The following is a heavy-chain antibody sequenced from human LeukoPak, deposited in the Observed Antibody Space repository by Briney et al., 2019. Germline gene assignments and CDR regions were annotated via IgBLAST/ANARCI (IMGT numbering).Heavy chain of an antibody. J-gene: IGHJ3*02. CDR3: EREEELLPHAFDI. CDR2: IIPIFGTA. CDR1: GGTFSSYA. D-gene: IGHD2-15*01. Sequence: GASVKVSCKASGGTFSSYAISWVRQAPGQGLEWMGGIIPIFGTANYAQKFQGRVTITADESTSTAYMELSSLRSEDTAVYYCEREEELLPHAFDIWGQGTMVTVSS. V-gene: IGHV1-69*13.